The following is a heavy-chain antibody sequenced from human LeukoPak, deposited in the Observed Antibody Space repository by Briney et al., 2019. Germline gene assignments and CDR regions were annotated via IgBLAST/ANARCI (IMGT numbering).Heavy chain of an antibody. V-gene: IGHV4-61*02. CDR1: GGSISSGSYY. Sequence: SETLSLTRTVSGGSISSGSYYWSWIRQPAGKGLEWIGRIYTSGSTNYNPSLKTLATISVDTSKNQFSRKLSSVTAADTAVNYCAREDWYSSSWHNWFDPWGQGTLVTVSS. J-gene: IGHJ5*02. CDR2: IYTSGST. D-gene: IGHD6-13*01. CDR3: AREDWYSSSWHNWFDP.